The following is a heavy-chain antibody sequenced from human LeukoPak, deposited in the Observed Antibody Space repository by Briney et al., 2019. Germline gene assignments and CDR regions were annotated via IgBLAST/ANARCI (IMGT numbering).Heavy chain of an antibody. V-gene: IGHV1-18*01. Sequence: GASVKVSCKASGYTFTSYSISWVRQAPGQGLEWMGWISAYNGNTNYARKFQGRVTMTTDTSTSTAYMELRSLRSDDTAVYFCARDFSLYSSTYMDVWGKGTTVTVSS. CDR1: GYTFTSYS. CDR2: ISAYNGNT. CDR3: ARDFSLYSSTYMDV. J-gene: IGHJ6*03. D-gene: IGHD6-13*01.